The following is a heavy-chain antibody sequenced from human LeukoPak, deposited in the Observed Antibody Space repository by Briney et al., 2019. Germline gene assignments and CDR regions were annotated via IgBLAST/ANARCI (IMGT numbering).Heavy chain of an antibody. V-gene: IGHV3-53*01. J-gene: IGHJ6*02. D-gene: IGHD1-7*01. CDR1: GFTVSSNY. CDR2: IYSGGST. CDR3: ARVGELYGMDV. Sequence: GGSLRLSCAASGFTVSSNYMTWVRQAPGKGLEWVSVIYSGGSTYYADSVKGRFTISRDNSKNTLYLQMNSLRAEDTAVYYCARVGELYGMDVWGQGTTVTVSS.